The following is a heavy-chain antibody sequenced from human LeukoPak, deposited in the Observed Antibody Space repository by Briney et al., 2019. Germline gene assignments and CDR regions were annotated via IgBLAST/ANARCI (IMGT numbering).Heavy chain of an antibody. D-gene: IGHD3-10*02. CDR2: ISSSSSYI. Sequence: GGSLRLSCAASGFTFSSYSMNWVRQAPGKGLEWVSSISSSSSYIYYADSVKGRFTISRDNAKNSLYLQMNSQRAEDTAVYYCAELGITMIGGVWGKGTTVTISS. V-gene: IGHV3-21*01. CDR1: GFTFSSYS. J-gene: IGHJ6*04. CDR3: AELGITMIGGV.